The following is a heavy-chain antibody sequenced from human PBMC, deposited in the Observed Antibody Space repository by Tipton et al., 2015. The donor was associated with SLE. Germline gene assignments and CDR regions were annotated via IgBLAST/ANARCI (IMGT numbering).Heavy chain of an antibody. D-gene: IGHD3-10*01. J-gene: IGHJ5*02. Sequence: TLSLTCTVSGASISSFSYYWGWIRQPPGKGLEWIGNMYYTGSTYYNPSLKSRVTISVDTSKNQFSLKLSSVTAADTAVYYCASRRDGRGTWFDPWDQGTLVTVSS. CDR1: GASISSFSYY. V-gene: IGHV4-39*07. CDR2: MYYTGST. CDR3: ASRRDGRGTWFDP.